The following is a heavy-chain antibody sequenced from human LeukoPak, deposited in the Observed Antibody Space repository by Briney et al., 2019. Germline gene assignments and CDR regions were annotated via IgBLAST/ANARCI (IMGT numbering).Heavy chain of an antibody. D-gene: IGHD2-21*02. CDR1: GGSISSYY. CDR3: ASLPLGGGDTSD. Sequence: SETLSLTCTVSGGSISSYYWSWIRQPPGKGLEWIGEINHSGSTNYNPSLKSRVTISVDTSKNQFSLKLSSVTAADTAVYYCASLPLGGGDTSDWGQGTLVTVSS. J-gene: IGHJ4*02. V-gene: IGHV4-34*01. CDR2: INHSGST.